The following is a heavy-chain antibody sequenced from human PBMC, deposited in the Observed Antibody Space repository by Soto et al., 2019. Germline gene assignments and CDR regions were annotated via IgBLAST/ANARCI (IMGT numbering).Heavy chain of an antibody. CDR2: IYRGGTT. J-gene: IGHJ3*02. Sequence: EVPLVESGGDLVQPGGSLRLSCVASGFSVNSGYMNWVRQAPGKGPQWVSVIYRGGTTYQPDSVKGRFTISRDDSKNALYLQMNSLRPEDPAVYYCARANDFNAFDIWGPGTMVTVAS. CDR1: GFSVNSGY. V-gene: IGHV3-53*04. CDR3: ARANDFNAFDI. D-gene: IGHD2-21*02.